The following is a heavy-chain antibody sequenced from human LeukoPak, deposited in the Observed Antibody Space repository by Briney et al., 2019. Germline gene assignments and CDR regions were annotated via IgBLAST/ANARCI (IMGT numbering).Heavy chain of an antibody. CDR2: IKSKTDGGTT. Sequence: PGGSLRLSCAASGFTFSNAWMTWVRQAPGKGLEWVGHIKSKTDGGTTDYAAPVKDRFTISRDDSKNTLYLQMNSLKTEDAAVYHCATSPWFYHTSPFDYWGQGTLVTVSS. V-gene: IGHV3-15*01. D-gene: IGHD3-22*01. J-gene: IGHJ4*02. CDR3: ATSPWFYHTSPFDY. CDR1: GFTFSNAW.